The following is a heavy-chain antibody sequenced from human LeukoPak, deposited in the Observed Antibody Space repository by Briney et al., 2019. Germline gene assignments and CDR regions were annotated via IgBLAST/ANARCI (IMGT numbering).Heavy chain of an antibody. CDR1: GFTFSSYA. Sequence: PGGSLRLSCAASGFTFSSYAMSWVRQAPGKGLEWVSAISGSGGSTYYADSVKGRFTISRDNSKNTLYLQMNSLRAEDTAVYYCAKDRGYYDSSLDGMDVWGQGTTVTVSS. CDR2: ISGSGGST. CDR3: AKDRGYYDSSLDGMDV. D-gene: IGHD3-22*01. J-gene: IGHJ6*02. V-gene: IGHV3-23*01.